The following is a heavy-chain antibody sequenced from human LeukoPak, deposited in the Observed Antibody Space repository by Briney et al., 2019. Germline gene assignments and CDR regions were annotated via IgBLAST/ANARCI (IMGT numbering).Heavy chain of an antibody. J-gene: IGHJ5*02. CDR1: GGSFSGYY. CDR2: INHSGST. V-gene: IGHV4-34*01. CDR3: ARGYESPVRGRRRPFDP. Sequence: SETLSLTCAVYGGSFSGYYWSWIRQPPGKGLEWIGEINHSGSTNYNPSLKSRVTISVDTSKNQFSLKLSSVTAADTAVYYCARGYESPVRGRRRPFDPWGQGTLVTVSS. D-gene: IGHD3-10*01.